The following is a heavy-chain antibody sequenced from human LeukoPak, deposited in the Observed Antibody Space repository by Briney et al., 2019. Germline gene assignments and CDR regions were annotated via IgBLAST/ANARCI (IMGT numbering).Heavy chain of an antibody. J-gene: IGHJ4*02. V-gene: IGHV3-48*03. D-gene: IGHD5-18*01. CDR3: ARVRVQLWSYYFDY. Sequence: PGGSLRLSCAASGFTFSSYEMNWVRQARGKGLEWVSYISSSGSTIYYADSVKGRFTISRDNAKNSLYLQMNSLRAEDTAVYYCARVRVQLWSYYFDYWGQGTLVTVSS. CDR1: GFTFSSYE. CDR2: ISSSGSTI.